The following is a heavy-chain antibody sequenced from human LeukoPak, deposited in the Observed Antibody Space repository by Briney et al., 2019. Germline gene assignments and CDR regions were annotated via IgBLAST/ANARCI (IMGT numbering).Heavy chain of an antibody. CDR1: GFPFSDCY. D-gene: IGHD3-10*01. Sequence: PGGSLRLPCAASGFPFSDCYMSWIRQAPGRGLEWISYISSGGSTIYYADSVKGRFTISRDNAKNSLYLQMNNLRAEDTAVYYCARTYYGSGSYSRGVHTFDIWGQGTMVTVSS. CDR2: ISSGGSTI. V-gene: IGHV3-11*01. J-gene: IGHJ3*02. CDR3: ARTYYGSGSYSRGVHTFDI.